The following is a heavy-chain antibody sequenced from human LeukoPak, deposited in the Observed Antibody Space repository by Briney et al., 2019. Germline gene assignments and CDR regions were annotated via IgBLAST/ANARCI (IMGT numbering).Heavy chain of an antibody. CDR3: ARDGKGRYDFRENDY. CDR1: GYTFSIYG. D-gene: IGHD3-3*01. CDR2: ISAHTGNS. J-gene: IGHJ4*02. V-gene: IGHV1-18*01. Sequence: ASVKVSCKASGYTFSIYGIIWVRQAPGQGLEWMGWISAHTGNSDYAQRFQNRVTMTADTSTSTAYMELRSLGSDDTAVYYCARDGKGRYDFRENDYWGQGTLVTVSS.